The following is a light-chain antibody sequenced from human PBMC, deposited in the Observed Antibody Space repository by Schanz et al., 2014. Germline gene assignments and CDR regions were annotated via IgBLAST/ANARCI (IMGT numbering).Light chain of an antibody. CDR3: QQRSNWPLT. V-gene: IGKV3D-20*02. CDR2: AAS. J-gene: IGKJ4*01. CDR1: ETVNGRF. Sequence: ENVLTQSPGTLSLSPGETATLSCRASETVNGRFLAWYQQKPGQAPRLVLYAASTRATGIPDRFSGGGSGTDFTLTISSLEPEDFAVYYCQQRSNWPLTFGGGTKVEIK.